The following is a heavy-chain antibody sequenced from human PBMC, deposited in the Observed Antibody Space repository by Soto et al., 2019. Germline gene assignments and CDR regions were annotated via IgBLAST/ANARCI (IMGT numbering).Heavy chain of an antibody. CDR3: TRLYGLGGRNALDI. D-gene: IGHD2-15*01. CDR1: GFTFSGSA. CDR2: IRSKANSYAT. V-gene: IGHV3-73*01. J-gene: IGHJ3*02. Sequence: EGSLRLSCAASGFTFSGSAMHWVRQASGKGLEWVGRIRSKANSYATADAASVKGRFTISRDDSKNTAYLQMNSLKTEDTAVYYCTRLYGLGGRNALDIWGQGPRATVS.